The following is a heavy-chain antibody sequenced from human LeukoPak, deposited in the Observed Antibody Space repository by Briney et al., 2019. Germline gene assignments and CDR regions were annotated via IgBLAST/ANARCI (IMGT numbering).Heavy chain of an antibody. J-gene: IGHJ6*03. D-gene: IGHD5-18*01. CDR3: ARGGRMVSYYYYYMDV. CDR1: GFTFSSYS. Sequence: GGFLRLSCAASGFTFSSYSMNWVRQAPGKGLEWVSSISSSSSYIYYADSVKGRFTISRDNARNSPYLQMNSLRAEDTAVYYCARGGRMVSYYYYYMDVWGKGTTVTISS. V-gene: IGHV3-21*01. CDR2: ISSSSSYI.